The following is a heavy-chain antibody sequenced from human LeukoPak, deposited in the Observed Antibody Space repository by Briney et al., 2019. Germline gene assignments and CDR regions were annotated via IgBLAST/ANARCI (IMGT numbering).Heavy chain of an antibody. J-gene: IGHJ5*02. V-gene: IGHV3-7*03. CDR2: IKLDGSEK. Sequence: GGSLRLSCAASGFTFSSYWMSWVRQAPGKGLEWVANIKLDGSEKYYVDSVEGRFSISRDNAKNSLYLQMNSLRAEDTAVYYCAKSIAVAGTNWFDPWGQGTLVTVSS. D-gene: IGHD6-19*01. CDR3: AKSIAVAGTNWFDP. CDR1: GFTFSSYW.